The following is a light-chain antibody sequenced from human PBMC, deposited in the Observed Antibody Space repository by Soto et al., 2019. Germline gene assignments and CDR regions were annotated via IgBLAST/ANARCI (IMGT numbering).Light chain of an antibody. CDR1: SSNIGAGYD. CDR3: QSFATSRSGFVV. Sequence: QSVLTQPPSMSGAPGQRVTISCTGSSSNIGAGYDVHWYQQHPGTAPKLLIFDNNNRPSGVPDRFSGSKSDTSASLAITGLEAEDEADYYCQSFATSRSGFVVFGGGTKLTVL. J-gene: IGLJ2*01. V-gene: IGLV1-40*01. CDR2: DNN.